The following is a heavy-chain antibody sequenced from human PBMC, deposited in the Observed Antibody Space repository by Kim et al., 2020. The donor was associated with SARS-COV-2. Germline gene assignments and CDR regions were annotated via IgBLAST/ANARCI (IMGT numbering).Heavy chain of an antibody. CDR3: ARRYYYDSSGYRYYYYGMDV. CDR2: IYYSGST. Sequence: SETLSLTCTVSGGSISSSSYYWGWIRQPPGKGLEWIGSIYYSGSTYYNPSLKSRVTISVDTSKNQFSLKLSSVTAADTAVYYCARRYYYDSSGYRYYYYGMDVWGQGTTVTVSS. J-gene: IGHJ6*02. CDR1: GGSISSSSYY. V-gene: IGHV4-39*01. D-gene: IGHD3-22*01.